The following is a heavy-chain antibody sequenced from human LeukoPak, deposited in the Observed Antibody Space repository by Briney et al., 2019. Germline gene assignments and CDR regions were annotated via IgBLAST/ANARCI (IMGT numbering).Heavy chain of an antibody. CDR1: GASIIGPKW. D-gene: IGHD6-19*01. Sequence: SETLSLTCTVSGASIIGPKWWYCGRLSPGRGMEWIGEIFHSGITHYNPSLKRRATSSVETTKNQFFLILTPVTAAHTAVYYCATSSGWYRYGSWGQGTLVNVSS. CDR2: IFHSGIT. V-gene: IGHV4-4*02. CDR3: ATSSGWYRYGS. J-gene: IGHJ5*02.